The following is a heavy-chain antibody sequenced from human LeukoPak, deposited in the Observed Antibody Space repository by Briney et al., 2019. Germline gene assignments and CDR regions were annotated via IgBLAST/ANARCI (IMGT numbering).Heavy chain of an antibody. V-gene: IGHV4-39*01. CDR3: ANIAAAYYFDY. D-gene: IGHD6-13*01. CDR1: GGSISSTSYY. J-gene: IGHJ4*02. Sequence: SETLSLTCTVSGGSISSTSYYWGWIRQPPGKGLEGIGSISDSGSTYYKPSLKSRVTISVDTSKNQFSLSLSSVTATDTAVYYCANIAAAYYFDYWGQGTLVTVSS. CDR2: ISDSGST.